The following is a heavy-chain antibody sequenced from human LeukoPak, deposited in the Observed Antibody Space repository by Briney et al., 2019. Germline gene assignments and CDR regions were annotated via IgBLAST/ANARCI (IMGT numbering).Heavy chain of an antibody. Sequence: GGSLRLSCAASGFTVSSNYMSWVRQAPGKGLEWVSVIYGGGSTYYADSVKGRFTISRDNSKNTLYLQMNSLRAEDTAVYYCARYNWNDGSIDYWGQGTLVTVSS. CDR2: IYGGGST. CDR1: GFTVSSNY. J-gene: IGHJ4*02. CDR3: ARYNWNDGSIDY. V-gene: IGHV3-66*02. D-gene: IGHD1-20*01.